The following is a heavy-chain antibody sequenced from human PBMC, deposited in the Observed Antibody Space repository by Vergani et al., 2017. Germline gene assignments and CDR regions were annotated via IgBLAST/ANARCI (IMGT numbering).Heavy chain of an antibody. CDR1: GFIFKNHG. D-gene: IGHD5-24*01. J-gene: IGHJ4*02. CDR3: STYNVGASFS. Sequence: QVQLVESGGGVVQPGTSLRLSCAASGFIFKNHGMQWVRQAPGKGLEWVALIWDDGSKKNYGDSMKGRFTISRDNSKDTLYLEMNSLRIEDTATYYCSTYNVGASFSWGPGTRVTVSS. V-gene: IGHV3-33*01. CDR2: IWDDGSKK.